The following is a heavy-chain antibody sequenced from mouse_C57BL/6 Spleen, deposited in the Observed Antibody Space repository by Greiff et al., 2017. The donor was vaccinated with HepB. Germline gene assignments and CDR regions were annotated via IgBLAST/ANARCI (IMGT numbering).Heavy chain of an antibody. J-gene: IGHJ4*01. Sequence: VQVVESDAELVKPGASVKISCKVSGYTFTDHTIHWMKQRPEQGLEWIGYIYPRDGSTKYNEKFKGKATLTADKSSSTAYMQLNSLTSEDSAVYFCARGHYYGSSYGYAMDYWGQGTSVTVSS. V-gene: IGHV1-78*01. CDR1: GYTFTDHT. D-gene: IGHD1-1*01. CDR2: IYPRDGST. CDR3: ARGHYYGSSYGYAMDY.